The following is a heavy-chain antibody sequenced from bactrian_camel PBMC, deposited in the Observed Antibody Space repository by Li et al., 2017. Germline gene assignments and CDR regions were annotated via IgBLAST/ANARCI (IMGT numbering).Heavy chain of an antibody. D-gene: IGHD1*01. CDR3: AARSVGWCPLFEHWLGKRAYTPGGYFAN. CDR1: TVRISTYC. J-gene: IGHJ6*01. CDR2: IYMFSGST. Sequence: HVQLVESGGGSVQAEGSLRLSCAPSTVRISTYCMSWFRQVPGRERERVASIYMFSGSTYVAASVKGRFTISQDSAKNTPYLEMNSLKREDTAMYYCAARSVGWCPLFEHWLGKRAYTPGGYFANWGLGTQVTVS. V-gene: IGHV3S1*01.